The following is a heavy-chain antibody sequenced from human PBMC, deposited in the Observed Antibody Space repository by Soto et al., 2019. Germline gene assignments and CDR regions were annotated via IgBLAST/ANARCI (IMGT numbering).Heavy chain of an antibody. J-gene: IGHJ4*02. CDR3: ARDPLEGDTAMGDY. D-gene: IGHD5-18*01. Sequence: SVKVSCKASGGTFSSYAISWVRQAPGQGLEWMGGIIPIFGTANYAQKFQGRVTITADESASTAYMELSSLRSEDTAVYYCARDPLEGDTAMGDYWGQGTLVTVSS. CDR2: IIPIFGTA. V-gene: IGHV1-69*13. CDR1: GGTFSSYA.